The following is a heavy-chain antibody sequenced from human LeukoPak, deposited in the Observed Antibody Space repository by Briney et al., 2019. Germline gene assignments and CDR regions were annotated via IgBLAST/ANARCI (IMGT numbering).Heavy chain of an antibody. V-gene: IGHV1-69*04. J-gene: IGHJ4*02. CDR3: ARESTVTTHFAY. Sequence: ASVKVSCKASGGTFSSYAISWVRQAPGQGLEWMGRIIPILGIANYAQKFQGRVTITADKSTSTAYMELSSLRSEDTAVYYCARESTVTTHFAYWGQGTLVTVSS. CDR2: IIPILGIA. D-gene: IGHD4-17*01. CDR1: GGTFSSYA.